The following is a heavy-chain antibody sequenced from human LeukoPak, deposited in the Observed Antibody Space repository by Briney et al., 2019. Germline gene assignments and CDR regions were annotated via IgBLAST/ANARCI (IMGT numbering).Heavy chain of an antibody. CDR1: GGSISSSSYY. J-gene: IGHJ6*03. CDR2: IYYSGST. CDR3: ARDRRYYYYMDV. Sequence: SETLSLTCTVSGGSISSSSYYWGWIRQPPGKGLEWIGSIYYSGSTYYNPSLKSRVTISVDTSKNQFSLKLSSVTAADTAVYYRARDRRYYYYMDVWGKGTTVTVSS. V-gene: IGHV4-39*07.